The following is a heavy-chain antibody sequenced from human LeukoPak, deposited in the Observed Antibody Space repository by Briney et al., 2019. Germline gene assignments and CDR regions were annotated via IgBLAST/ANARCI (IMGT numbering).Heavy chain of an antibody. CDR2: ISGHNDNA. CDR3: VRDGNDVMDY. V-gene: IGHV1-18*01. CDR1: GYTFTNYD. D-gene: IGHD3-16*01. J-gene: IGHJ4*02. Sequence: ASVKVSCKASGYTFTNYDIGWVRQAPGQGLEWVGWISGHNDNAHYAQKLQDRVTMTRETSTSTVYMDLRSLSSDDTAIYFCVRDGNDVMDYWGQGTLVTVSS.